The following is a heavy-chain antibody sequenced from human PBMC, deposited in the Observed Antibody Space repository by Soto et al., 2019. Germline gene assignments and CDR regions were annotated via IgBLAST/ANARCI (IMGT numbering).Heavy chain of an antibody. CDR1: GYTFTSYD. J-gene: IGHJ5*02. CDR3: ARGVKYGAYSRWFDP. Sequence: ASVKVSCKASGYTFTSYDINWVRQATGQGPEWMGWMNPDSGNTGYVQKFQGRVTMTRDTSISTAYMELSSLRSEDTAVYFCARGVKYGAYSRWFDPWGQGTLVTVSS. V-gene: IGHV1-8*01. D-gene: IGHD4-17*01. CDR2: MNPDSGNT.